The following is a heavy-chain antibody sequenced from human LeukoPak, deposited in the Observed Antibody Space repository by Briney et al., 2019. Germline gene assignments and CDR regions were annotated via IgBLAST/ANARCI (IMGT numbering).Heavy chain of an antibody. D-gene: IGHD2-15*01. CDR2: ISSSSSYI. CDR3: ARDRDVVVAATSGFDP. CDR1: GFTFSSYS. V-gene: IGHV3-21*01. Sequence: DPGGSLRLSCAASGFTFSSYSMNWVRQAPGKGLEWVSSISSSSSYIYYADSVKGRFTISRDNAKNSLYLQMNSLRAEDTAVYYCARDRDVVVAATSGFDPWGQGTLVTVSS. J-gene: IGHJ5*02.